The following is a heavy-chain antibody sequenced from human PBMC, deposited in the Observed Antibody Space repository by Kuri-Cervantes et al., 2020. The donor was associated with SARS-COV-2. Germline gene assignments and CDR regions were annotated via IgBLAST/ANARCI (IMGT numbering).Heavy chain of an antibody. CDR2: IYYSGST. CDR3: AKDGGLQEGPDAFDI. CDR1: GGSISSYY. J-gene: IGHJ3*02. D-gene: IGHD3-16*01. Sequence: SETLSLTCTVSGGSISSYYWSWIRQPPGKGLEWIGYIYYSGSTNYNPSLKSRVTISVDTSKNQFSLKLSSVTAADTAVYYCAKDGGLQEGPDAFDIWGQGTMVTVSS. V-gene: IGHV4-59*01.